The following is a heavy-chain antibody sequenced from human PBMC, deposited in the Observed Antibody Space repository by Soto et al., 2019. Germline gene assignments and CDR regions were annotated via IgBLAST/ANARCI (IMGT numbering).Heavy chain of an antibody. V-gene: IGHV4-30-4*01. CDR2: IYYSGST. CDR3: AGGSYSGWYGYFDY. CDR1: GGSIGSGDYY. D-gene: IGHD6-19*01. J-gene: IGHJ4*02. Sequence: SETLSLTCTVSGGSIGSGDYYWSWIRQPPGKGLEWIGYIYYSGSTYYNPSLKCRVTISVDTSKNQFSLKLSSVTAADTAVYYWAGGSYSGWYGYFDYWGQGTLVTVSS.